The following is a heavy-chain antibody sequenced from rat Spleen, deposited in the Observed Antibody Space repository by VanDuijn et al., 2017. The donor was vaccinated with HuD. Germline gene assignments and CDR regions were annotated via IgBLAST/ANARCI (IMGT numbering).Heavy chain of an antibody. D-gene: IGHD1-12*03. J-gene: IGHJ2*01. V-gene: IGHV5S23*01. CDR1: GFVYNTYV. CDR2: ISPSGGST. Sequence: EVQLVESDGGLVQPGRSLKLSCAASGFVYNTYVMAWVRQAPKKGLEWVAYISPSGGSTYYRDSVKGRFTVSRDNAKSTLYLQMNSLRSEDTATYYCARQGYYDGYPFDYWGQGVMVTVSS. CDR3: ARQGYYDGYPFDY.